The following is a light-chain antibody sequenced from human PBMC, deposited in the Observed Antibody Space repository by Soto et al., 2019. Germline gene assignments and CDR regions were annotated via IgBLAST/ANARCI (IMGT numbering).Light chain of an antibody. J-gene: IGKJ2*01. CDR3: QQYGDPPYT. CDR2: HSS. V-gene: IGKV3-20*01. CDR1: QSVYSNY. Sequence: VVTQSPGTLSLSPVDGASLSCRTSQSVYSNYLAWYQHKPGRSPRLLIYHSSTRAAGTPDRFSGSGSGTDFALTISRLEPEDFAMYYCQQYGDPPYTFGQGTRVEIK.